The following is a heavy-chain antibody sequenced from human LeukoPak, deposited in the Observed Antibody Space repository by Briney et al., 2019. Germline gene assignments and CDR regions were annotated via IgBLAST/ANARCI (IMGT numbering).Heavy chain of an antibody. J-gene: IGHJ4*02. CDR3: ARRIDSRGWYRDDY. V-gene: IGHV4-59*12. D-gene: IGHD6-19*01. CDR1: GDTISSYY. Sequence: PSETLSLTCTVSGDTISSYYWTWIRQPPGKGLEWIGYISYSGSTSYNPSLKGRVTISVDTSKIQLSLKLISVTAADTAIYYCARRIDSRGWYRDDYWGQGILVTVSS. CDR2: ISYSGST.